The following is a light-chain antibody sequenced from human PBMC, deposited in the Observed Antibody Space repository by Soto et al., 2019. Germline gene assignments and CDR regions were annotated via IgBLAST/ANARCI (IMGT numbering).Light chain of an antibody. CDR3: LHLNSYSPDT. CDR1: RGISSY. Sequence: DIPLTQSPSFLSASVGDRVTITCRASRGISSYLAWYQQKPGKAPKLLIFAASTLQNGVPSRFSGSGSGTEFTLTISSLQPEDFATYYCLHLNSYSPDTFGPGTKVDIK. CDR2: AAS. V-gene: IGKV1-9*01. J-gene: IGKJ3*01.